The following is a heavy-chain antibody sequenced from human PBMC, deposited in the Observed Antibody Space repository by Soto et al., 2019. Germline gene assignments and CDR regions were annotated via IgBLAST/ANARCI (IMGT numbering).Heavy chain of an antibody. D-gene: IGHD5-18*01. CDR3: VKDTAMVTAYFDY. Sequence: GGSLRLSCSASGFTFSSYAMHWVRQAPGKGLEYVSAISSNGGSTYYADSVKGRFTISRDNSKNTLYLQMSSLRAEDTAVYYCVKDTAMVTAYFDYWGQGTLVTVSS. J-gene: IGHJ4*02. CDR1: GFTFSSYA. CDR2: ISSNGGST. V-gene: IGHV3-64D*08.